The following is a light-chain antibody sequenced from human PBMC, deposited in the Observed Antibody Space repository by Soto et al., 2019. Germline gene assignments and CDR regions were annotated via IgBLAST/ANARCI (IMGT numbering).Light chain of an antibody. CDR1: QSIGKH. Sequence: DIPMTQAPYSLSASVGDRVTITCRASQSIGKHLNWYQQKPGKAPSLLIYSSSKLQGGVPSRFSGSGSVTDFTLTISSLQPEHFVTYYCQQAYTTTWTFGQGTKVEVK. CDR3: QQAYTTTWT. CDR2: SSS. J-gene: IGKJ1*01. V-gene: IGKV1-39*01.